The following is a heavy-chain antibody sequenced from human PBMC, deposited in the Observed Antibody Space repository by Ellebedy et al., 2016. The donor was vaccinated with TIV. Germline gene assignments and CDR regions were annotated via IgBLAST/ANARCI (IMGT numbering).Heavy chain of an antibody. D-gene: IGHD3-10*01. Sequence: GESLKISCAASGFAFCSYAMHWVRQAPGKGLAWVSYIGSSSTTIYYADSVKGRFTVSRDNAKNSLYLQLNSLSAEDTAVYYCAREIFLWSLGNYYYGMDVWGHGTTVIVSS. CDR3: AREIFLWSLGNYYYGMDV. V-gene: IGHV3-48*04. CDR1: GFAFCSYA. CDR2: IGSSSTTI. J-gene: IGHJ6*02.